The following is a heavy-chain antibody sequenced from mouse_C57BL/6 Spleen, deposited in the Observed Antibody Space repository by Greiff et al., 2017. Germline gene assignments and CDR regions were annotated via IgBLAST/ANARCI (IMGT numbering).Heavy chain of an antibody. J-gene: IGHJ4*01. V-gene: IGHV1-55*01. D-gene: IGHD1-1*01. CDR3: ARDCYGSDAMDY. Sequence: QVQLQQPGAELVKPGASVKMSCKASGYTFTSYWITWVKQRHGQGLEWIGDIYPGSGSTNYNEKFTSKATLTVDTSSSTAYMQLSSLTSEDSAVXCCARDCYGSDAMDYWGQGTSVTVSS. CDR1: GYTFTSYW. CDR2: IYPGSGST.